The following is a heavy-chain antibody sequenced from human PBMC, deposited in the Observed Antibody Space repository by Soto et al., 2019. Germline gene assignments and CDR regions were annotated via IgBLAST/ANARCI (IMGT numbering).Heavy chain of an antibody. V-gene: IGHV3-15*01. Sequence: PGVSLRLSCAASGVTFSNAWMSWVRQAPGKGLEWVGGIKSKTDGGTTDYAAPVKGRFTISRDDSKNTLYLQMNSLKTEDTAVYYCTTESNSAGTNWFDPWGQGTLVTVSS. CDR2: IKSKTDGGTT. J-gene: IGHJ5*02. CDR1: GVTFSNAW. CDR3: TTESNSAGTNWFDP. D-gene: IGHD3-10*01.